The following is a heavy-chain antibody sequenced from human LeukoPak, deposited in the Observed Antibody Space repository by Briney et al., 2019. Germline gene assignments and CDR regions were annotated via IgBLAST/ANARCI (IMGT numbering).Heavy chain of an antibody. V-gene: IGHV3-21*01. CDR3: ARAPVPYCSSTSCQFGY. CDR1: GFTFSSYS. J-gene: IGHJ4*02. Sequence: GGSLRLSCAASGFTFSSYSMNWVRQAPGKGLEWVSSISSSSSYIYYADSVKGRFTISRDNAKNSLYLQMNSLRAEDTAVYYCARAPVPYCSSTSCQFGYWGQGTLVTASS. CDR2: ISSSSSYI. D-gene: IGHD2-2*01.